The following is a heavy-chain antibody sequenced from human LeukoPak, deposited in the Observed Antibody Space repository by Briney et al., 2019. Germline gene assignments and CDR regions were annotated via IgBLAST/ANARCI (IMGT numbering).Heavy chain of an antibody. CDR2: IKSKTDGGTT. CDR1: GFTFSNAW. J-gene: IGHJ4*02. V-gene: IGHV3-15*01. D-gene: IGHD6-6*01. Sequence: GGSLRLSCAASGFTFSNAWMSWVRQAPGKGLEWVGRIKSKTDGGTTDYAAPVKGRFTISRDDSKTTLYLQMNSLKTEDTAVYYCARGEGSSSFDYWGQGTLVTVSS. CDR3: ARGEGSSSFDY.